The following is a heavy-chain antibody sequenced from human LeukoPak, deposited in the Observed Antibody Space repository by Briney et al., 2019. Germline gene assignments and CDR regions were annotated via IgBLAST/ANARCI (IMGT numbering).Heavy chain of an antibody. Sequence: SETLSLTCAVYRGCFDSYYWTWIRQSPGKGLEWIGEVSPRGGANYNPSLKSRATISVDTGKKQFSLKLSSLAAADPAVYYCSGAVYSNTGRPREHWGPGTLVTVSS. CDR1: RGCFDSYY. D-gene: IGHD1-26*01. CDR2: VSPRGGA. CDR3: SGAVYSNTGRPREH. J-gene: IGHJ1*01. V-gene: IGHV4-34*01.